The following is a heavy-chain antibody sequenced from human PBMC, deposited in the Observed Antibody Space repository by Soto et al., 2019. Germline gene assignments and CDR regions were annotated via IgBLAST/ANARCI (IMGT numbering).Heavy chain of an antibody. CDR3: ATDKGDSYGYGNY. J-gene: IGHJ4*02. V-gene: IGHV1-58*01. Sequence: GASVKVSCKASGFTVTNSAVQWVRQARGQRLEWIGWIVVGSGNTNYAQKFQERVTITRDMSTTTAYMELSSLRSEDTAVYYCATDKGDSYGYGNYWGQGTLVTVSS. D-gene: IGHD5-18*01. CDR2: IVVGSGNT. CDR1: GFTVTNSA.